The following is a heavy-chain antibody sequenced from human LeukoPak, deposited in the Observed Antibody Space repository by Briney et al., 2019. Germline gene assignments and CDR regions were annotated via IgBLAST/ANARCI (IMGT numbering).Heavy chain of an antibody. CDR1: GFTFSSYG. Sequence: GRSLRLSCAASGFTFSSYGMHWVRQAPGKGLEWVAVISNDGSNRYYADSVKGRFTISRGNSKNTLYLQMNSLRADDTAMYYCAKDRHYDYVWGSYTDAFDIWGQGTMVTVSS. V-gene: IGHV3-30*18. CDR3: AKDRHYDYVWGSYTDAFDI. D-gene: IGHD3-16*01. J-gene: IGHJ3*02. CDR2: ISNDGSNR.